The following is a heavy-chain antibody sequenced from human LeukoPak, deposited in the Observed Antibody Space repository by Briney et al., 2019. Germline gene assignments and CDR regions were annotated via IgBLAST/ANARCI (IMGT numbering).Heavy chain of an antibody. J-gene: IGHJ4*02. CDR1: GYTFTGYY. CDR2: INPNSGGA. CDR3: ARDVGEYCSSVSCYASNY. D-gene: IGHD2-2*01. Sequence: ASVKLSCKASGYTFTGYYIHWVRQAPGQGLEWMGWINPNSGGADYAQKFQGRVTMTRDTSISTAYMELSRLRFDDTAVYYCARDVGEYCSSVSCYASNYWGQGTLVTVSS. V-gene: IGHV1-2*02.